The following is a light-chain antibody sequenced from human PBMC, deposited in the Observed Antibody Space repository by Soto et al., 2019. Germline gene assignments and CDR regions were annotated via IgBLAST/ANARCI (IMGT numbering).Light chain of an antibody. J-gene: IGKJ2*01. CDR1: QSVDRNY. V-gene: IGKV3-20*01. CDR2: ATS. CDR3: QQYGGSPPAYT. Sequence: EVVLTQSPGPLSLSPGERATLSCRASQSVDRNYLSWFQHKRGQPPRVLVFATSSRAAGTPVRFSGSGSGTNFNLTITRVEPEDFGVYYCQQYGGSPPAYTFGLGTKLEI.